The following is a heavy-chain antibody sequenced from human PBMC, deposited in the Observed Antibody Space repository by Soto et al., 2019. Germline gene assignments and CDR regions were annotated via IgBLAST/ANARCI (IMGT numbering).Heavy chain of an antibody. CDR2: AYYRSKWYI. V-gene: IGHV6-1*01. Sequence: QVQLQQSGPGLVKPSQTLSVTCAISGDIFSSNSAAWNWIRQSPSRGLEWLGRAYYRSKWYIDYAEFVKSRIIINPDTFKNQSSLQLNSVTPEDTAVYDCVRDSHHITGIVGHIDSWGQGTLVTVSS. D-gene: IGHD1-20*01. CDR3: VRDSHHITGIVGHIDS. CDR1: GDIFSSNSAA. J-gene: IGHJ4*02.